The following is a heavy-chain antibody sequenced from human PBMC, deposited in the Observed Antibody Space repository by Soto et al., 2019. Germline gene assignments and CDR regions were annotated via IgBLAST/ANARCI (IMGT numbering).Heavy chain of an antibody. V-gene: IGHV4-59*01. Sequence: SETLSLTCTVSGASISSYYWSWIRQPPGKGLEWIGYIYYSGSTNYNPSLKSRVTISVDTSKNQFSLKLSSVTAADTAVYYCAATNPGYYYDSSGYKVWGQGTLVTVSS. CDR2: IYYSGST. CDR1: GASISSYY. J-gene: IGHJ4*02. CDR3: AATNPGYYYDSSGYKV. D-gene: IGHD3-22*01.